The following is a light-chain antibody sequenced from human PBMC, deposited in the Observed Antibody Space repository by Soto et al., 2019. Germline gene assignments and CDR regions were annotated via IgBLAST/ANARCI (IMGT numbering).Light chain of an antibody. V-gene: IGLV1-40*01. Sequence: QSVLTQPPSVSGAPGQRVTISCTGSSSNIGAPYDVHWYQHLPGTAPKLLIFGNTNRPSGVPDRFSGSKSGTSASLAITGLQAEDGADYYCQSYDSSLSDSVFGGGTKVTVL. J-gene: IGLJ2*01. CDR3: QSYDSSLSDSV. CDR2: GNT. CDR1: SSNIGAPYD.